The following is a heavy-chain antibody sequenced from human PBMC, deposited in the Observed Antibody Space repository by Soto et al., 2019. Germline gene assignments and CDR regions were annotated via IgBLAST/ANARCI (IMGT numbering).Heavy chain of an antibody. J-gene: IGHJ4*02. V-gene: IGHV3-53*01. Sequence: PXGSLRLSCVAPGFIVSSNQMSWVRQAPGKGLEWVSVIYSGHTTYYADSVEGRFTISRDDSKNTLYLQMNSLRVEDTAVYYCVRGPSDHKLRLVEWPYGDYWGQGALVTVSS. CDR3: VRGPSDHKLRLVEWPYGDY. D-gene: IGHD3-3*01. CDR1: GFIVSSNQ. CDR2: IYSGHTT.